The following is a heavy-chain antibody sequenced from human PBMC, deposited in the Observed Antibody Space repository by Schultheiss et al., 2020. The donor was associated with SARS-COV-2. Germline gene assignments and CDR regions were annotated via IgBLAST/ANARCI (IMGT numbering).Heavy chain of an antibody. CDR1: GFTFSSYG. CDR3: AREGGDIVVVPAAESAFNI. D-gene: IGHD2-2*01. CDR2: IWYDGSNK. J-gene: IGHJ3*02. Sequence: GGSLRLSCAASGFTFSSYGMHWVRQAPGKGLEWVAVIWYDGSNKYYADSVKSRFTISRDNSKNTLYLQMNSLRAEDTAVYYCAREGGDIVVVPAAESAFNIWGQGTMVTVSS. V-gene: IGHV3-33*01.